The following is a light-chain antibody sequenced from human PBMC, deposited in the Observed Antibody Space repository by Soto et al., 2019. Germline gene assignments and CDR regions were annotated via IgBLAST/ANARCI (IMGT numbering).Light chain of an antibody. Sequence: QSALTQPASVSGSPGQSITISCTGSTSDIGRYNYVSWYQQLPGKAPRLMIYEVTNRPSGVSNRFSGSKSGNTASLTISGLQAEDEADYYCCSYAGSDIWVFGGGTKVTVL. CDR1: TSDIGRYNY. V-gene: IGLV2-23*02. CDR2: EVT. J-gene: IGLJ3*02. CDR3: CSYAGSDIWV.